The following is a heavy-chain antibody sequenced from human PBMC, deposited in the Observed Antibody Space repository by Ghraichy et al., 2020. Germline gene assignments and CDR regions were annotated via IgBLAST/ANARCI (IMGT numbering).Heavy chain of an antibody. CDR3: ARVGDYGDYFDY. D-gene: IGHD4-17*01. J-gene: IGHJ4*02. CDR2: TRNKANSYTT. CDR1: GFTFSDHY. V-gene: IGHV3-72*01. Sequence: GGSLRLSCAASGFTFSDHYMDWVRQAPGKGLEWVGRTRNKANSYTTEYAASVKGRFTISRDDSKNSLYLQMNSLKTEDTAVYYCARVGDYGDYFDYWGQGTLLTVSS.